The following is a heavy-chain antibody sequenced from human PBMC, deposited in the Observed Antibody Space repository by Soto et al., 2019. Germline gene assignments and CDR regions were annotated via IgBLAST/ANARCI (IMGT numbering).Heavy chain of an antibody. V-gene: IGHV3-23*01. CDR2: ISGGGAGT. CDR1: GFTFGTHA. CDR3: AKERRSISATNSYGMDV. D-gene: IGHD4-4*01. J-gene: IGHJ6*02. Sequence: EVQLLESGGGLVQPGGPLRLSCGASGFTFGTHAMSWVRQAPGKGLEWVSSISGGGAGTYHADSVKGRFTISRDNSMNTMYLQRNSLRAEDTALYYCAKERRSISATNSYGMDVWGQGTTVTVSS.